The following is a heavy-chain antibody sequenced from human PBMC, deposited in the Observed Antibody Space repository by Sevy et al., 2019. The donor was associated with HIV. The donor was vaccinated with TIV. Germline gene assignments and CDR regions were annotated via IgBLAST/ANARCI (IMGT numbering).Heavy chain of an antibody. V-gene: IGHV3-23*01. D-gene: IGHD3-22*01. J-gene: IGHJ4*02. CDR3: AKDSYFDNTLFDY. CDR1: GFTLNNYA. Sequence: GGSLRLSCAASGFTLNNYAMNWVRQAPGKGLEWVSGISGSGGSTYYADSVKGRFTISRDNSKHTLYLQMNSLRAEDTAVYYCAKDSYFDNTLFDYWGQGTLVTVSS. CDR2: ISGSGGST.